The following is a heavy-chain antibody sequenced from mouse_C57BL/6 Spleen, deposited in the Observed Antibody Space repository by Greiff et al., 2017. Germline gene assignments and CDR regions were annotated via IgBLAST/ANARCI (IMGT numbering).Heavy chain of an antibody. CDR2: IDPEDGDT. V-gene: IGHV14-1*01. D-gene: IGHD2-2*01. Sequence: EVQLQQSGAELVRPGASVKLSCTASGFNIKDYYMHWVKQRPEQGLEWIGRIDPEDGDTESAPKFPGKATMTADTSSNTAYLQLSSLTSEDTAVYYCTVYGYDYAMDYWGQGTSVTGSS. CDR1: GFNIKDYY. CDR3: TVYGYDYAMDY. J-gene: IGHJ4*01.